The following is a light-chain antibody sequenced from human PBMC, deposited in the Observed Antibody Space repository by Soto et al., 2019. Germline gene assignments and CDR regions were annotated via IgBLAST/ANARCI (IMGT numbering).Light chain of an antibody. Sequence: EIVMTQSPATLSVSPGERATLSCRASQSITRDLAWYQQTPGQAPRLLIYGASHRATGIPARFSGSGSGTEFTLTISSLQSEDFAVYYCQQYNIWPPYTFGQGTKLEIK. CDR1: QSITRD. J-gene: IGKJ2*01. CDR2: GAS. CDR3: QQYNIWPPYT. V-gene: IGKV3-15*01.